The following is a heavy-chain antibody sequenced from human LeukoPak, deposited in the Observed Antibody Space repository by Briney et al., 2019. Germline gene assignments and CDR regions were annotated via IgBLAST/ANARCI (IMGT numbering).Heavy chain of an antibody. J-gene: IGHJ1*01. CDR3: AEGGSNFEN. V-gene: IGHV3-23*01. D-gene: IGHD4-11*01. CDR1: GFNFNTYS. CDR2: IRDGGGRT. Sequence: GGSLRLSCAASGFNFNTYSMSWVRQAPGEGLEWVSTIRDGGGRTYYADSVKGRFTASRDDSKNMVYLQMDSLRAEDTAVYHCAEGGSNFENWGQGTLVTVSP.